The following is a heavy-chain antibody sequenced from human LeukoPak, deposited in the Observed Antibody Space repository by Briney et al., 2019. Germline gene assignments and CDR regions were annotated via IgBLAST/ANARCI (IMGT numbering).Heavy chain of an antibody. CDR1: GFTFSSYA. Sequence: GGSLRLSCAASGFTFSSYAMHWVRQAPGKGLEWVAVISYDGSNKYYADSVKGRFTISRDNSKNTLYLQMNSLRAEDTAVYYCARVEVWFGELVPLGYYYGMDVWGQGTTVTVSS. CDR3: ARVEVWFGELVPLGYYYGMDV. V-gene: IGHV3-30-3*01. J-gene: IGHJ6*02. D-gene: IGHD3-10*01. CDR2: ISYDGSNK.